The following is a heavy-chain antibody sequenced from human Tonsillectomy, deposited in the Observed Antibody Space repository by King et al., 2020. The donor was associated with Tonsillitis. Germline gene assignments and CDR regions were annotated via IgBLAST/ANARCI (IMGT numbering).Heavy chain of an antibody. CDR1: GDSISSGSYC. J-gene: IGHJ4*02. Sequence: QLQESGPGLVKPSENLSLTCTVSGDSISSGSYCWGWIRQPPGKGLEWIGCIFYSGTTYYKSSLKSRVTISVDTSRNQFSLRMSSVTAADTAVYYCARNKGHCDGGSCFPYNYWGQGTLVTVSS. CDR2: IFYSGTT. V-gene: IGHV4-39*01. CDR3: ARNKGHCDGGSCFPYNY. D-gene: IGHD2-15*01.